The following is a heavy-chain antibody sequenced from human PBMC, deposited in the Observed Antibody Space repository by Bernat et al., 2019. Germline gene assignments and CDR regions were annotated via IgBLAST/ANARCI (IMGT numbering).Heavy chain of an antibody. J-gene: IGHJ3*02. CDR3: TTDLGDYDCWSGSPDAFDI. CDR2: IKSKTDGGTT. V-gene: IGHV3-15*01. D-gene: IGHD3-3*01. CDR1: VFTFSNAW. Sequence: EVQLVESGGGLVKPGGSLRLSCAASVFTFSNAWMSWVRQAPGKWLEWVGRIKSKTDGGTTDYAAPVKGRFTISRDDSRNTLYLQMNSLKTEDTAVYYCTTDLGDYDCWSGSPDAFDIWGQGTMVTVSS.